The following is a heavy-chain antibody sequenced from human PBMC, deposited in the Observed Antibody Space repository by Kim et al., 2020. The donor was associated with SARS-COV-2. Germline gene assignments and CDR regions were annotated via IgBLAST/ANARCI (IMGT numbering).Heavy chain of an antibody. CDR3: ARDGHYYDSSGYGVANYYFDY. V-gene: IGHV3-30*07. J-gene: IGHJ4*02. Sequence: FTISRDNSKNTLYLQMNSLRAEDTAVYYCARDGHYYDSSGYGVANYYFDYWGQGTLVTVSS. D-gene: IGHD3-22*01.